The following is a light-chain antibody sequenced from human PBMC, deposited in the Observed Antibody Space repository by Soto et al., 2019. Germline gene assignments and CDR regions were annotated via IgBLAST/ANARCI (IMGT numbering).Light chain of an antibody. V-gene: IGKV3D-15*01. Sequence: EIVMTQSPATLSVSPGERATLSCRASQSVSSNLAWYQQKPGQAPRLLIYGASTRANGIPARFSGSGSGTEFTLTISSLQSEDFAVYYCQQYYNWPPITFGQGTRLEIK. CDR3: QQYYNWPPIT. J-gene: IGKJ5*01. CDR1: QSVSSN. CDR2: GAS.